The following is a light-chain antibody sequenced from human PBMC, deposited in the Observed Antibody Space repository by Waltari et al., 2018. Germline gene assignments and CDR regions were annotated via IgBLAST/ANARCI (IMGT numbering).Light chain of an antibody. CDR2: DNI. CDR3: QSYDSSLSGCV. Sequence: QSVLTQPPSVSGAPGQRVTIHGTGSSSNTRADCDVNRYQQLPGSAPKLLIYDNINRPSGVPDRFSGSKSGTSASLAITGLQAEDEADYYCQSYDSSLSGCVFGGGTKLTVL. J-gene: IGLJ3*02. CDR1: SSNTRADCD. V-gene: IGLV1-40*01.